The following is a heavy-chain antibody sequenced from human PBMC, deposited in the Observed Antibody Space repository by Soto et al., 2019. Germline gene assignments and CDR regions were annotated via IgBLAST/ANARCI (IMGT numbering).Heavy chain of an antibody. CDR3: AKQVATGVEALNVYFDY. J-gene: IGHJ4*02. V-gene: IGHV3-30*18. CDR1: GFTFSSYG. D-gene: IGHD1-1*01. Sequence: QVQLVESGGGVVQPGRSLRLSCAASGFTFSSYGMHWVRQAPGKGLEWVAVISYDGSNKYYADSVKGRFTISRDNSKNTLYLQMNSLRAEDTAVYYCAKQVATGVEALNVYFDYWGQGTLVTVSS. CDR2: ISYDGSNK.